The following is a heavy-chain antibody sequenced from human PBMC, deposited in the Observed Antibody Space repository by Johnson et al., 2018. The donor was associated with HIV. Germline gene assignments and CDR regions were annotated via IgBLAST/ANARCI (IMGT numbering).Heavy chain of an antibody. Sequence: QVQLVESGGGVVQPGRSLRLSCAASGFTFSSYAMHWVRQAPGKGLEWVAVISYDGSNKYYADSVKGRFTISRDNSKNTLYLQMNSLRAEDAAMYYCARAYSYGAFDIWGQGTRVTVSS. V-gene: IGHV3-30-3*01. CDR2: ISYDGSNK. J-gene: IGHJ3*02. D-gene: IGHD5-18*01. CDR1: GFTFSSYA. CDR3: ARAYSYGAFDI.